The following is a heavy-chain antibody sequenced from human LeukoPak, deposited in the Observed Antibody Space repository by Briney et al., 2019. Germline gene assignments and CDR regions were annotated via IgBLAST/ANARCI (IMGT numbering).Heavy chain of an antibody. Sequence: GGSLILSCAASGFTFSSYGMHWVRQAPGKGLEWVAVIFFDGSTEYSADSVKGRFTISRDNSKNTLYLQMNSLSAEDTAVYYCARDGYCSGGSCDDYYYYGMDVWGQGTTVTVSS. D-gene: IGHD2-15*01. V-gene: IGHV3-33*01. CDR2: IFFDGSTE. J-gene: IGHJ6*02. CDR1: GFTFSSYG. CDR3: ARDGYCSGGSCDDYYYYGMDV.